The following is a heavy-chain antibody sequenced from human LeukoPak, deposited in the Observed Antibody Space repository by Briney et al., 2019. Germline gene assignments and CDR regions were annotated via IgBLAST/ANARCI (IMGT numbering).Heavy chain of an antibody. V-gene: IGHV3-30*02. CDR1: GFTFSTYG. D-gene: IGHD3-10*01. Sequence: SGGSLRLSCAASGFTFSTYGMHWVRQAPGKGLVWVAFIRFDGTNKYYGDSVKGRFTISRDNSKNTLYLQMNSLKGDDTAVYYCAKDSAFYYIDVWGKGTTVIISS. CDR2: IRFDGTNK. J-gene: IGHJ6*03. CDR3: AKDSAFYYIDV.